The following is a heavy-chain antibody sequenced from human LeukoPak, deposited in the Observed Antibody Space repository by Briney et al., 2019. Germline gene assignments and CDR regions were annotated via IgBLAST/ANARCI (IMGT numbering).Heavy chain of an antibody. V-gene: IGHV4-4*07. D-gene: IGHD3-3*01. CDR2: IYTSGST. CDR3: ARDPNGPERSEVHITIFGVVTSERGYFDY. Sequence: PSETLSLTCTRSGGSISSYYWSWIRQPAGKGLEWIGRIYTSGSTNYNPSLKSRVTMSVDTSKNQFSLKLSSVTAADTAVYYCARDPNGPERSEVHITIFGVVTSERGYFDYWGQGTLVTVSS. CDR1: GGSISSYY. J-gene: IGHJ4*02.